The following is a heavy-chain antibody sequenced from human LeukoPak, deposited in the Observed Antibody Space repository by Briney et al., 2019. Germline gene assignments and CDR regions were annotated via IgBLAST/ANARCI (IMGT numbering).Heavy chain of an antibody. CDR2: IYYSGST. CDR1: GGSISSGGYY. D-gene: IGHD6-19*01. CDR3: ARHSGWGSEYFQH. V-gene: IGHV4-31*03. J-gene: IGHJ1*01. Sequence: PSETLSLTCTVSGGSISSGGYYWSWIRQHPGKGLEWIGYIYYSGSTYYNPSLKSRVTISVDTSKNQFSLKLSSVTAADTAVYYCARHSGWGSEYFQHWGQGTLVTVSS.